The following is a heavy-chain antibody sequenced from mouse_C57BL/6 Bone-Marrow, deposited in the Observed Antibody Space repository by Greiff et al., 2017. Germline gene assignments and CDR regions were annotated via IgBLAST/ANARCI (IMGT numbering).Heavy chain of an antibody. D-gene: IGHD1-1*01. CDR1: GYAFSSSW. Sequence: LVESGPELVKPGASVQISCKASGYAFSSSWMNWVQQRPGKGLEWIGRIYPGDGDTNYNGKFKGKATLTADKASGTAYLQLSSLTSEDSAVYFCASGEYGGSYDYWGQGTAHAVSS. V-gene: IGHV1-82*01. J-gene: IGHJ2*01. CDR3: ASGEYGGSYDY. CDR2: IYPGDGDT.